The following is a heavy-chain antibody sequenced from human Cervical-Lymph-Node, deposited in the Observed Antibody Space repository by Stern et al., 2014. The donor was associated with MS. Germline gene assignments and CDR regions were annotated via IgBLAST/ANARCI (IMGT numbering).Heavy chain of an antibody. Sequence: VQLGQSGPEVKRPGESLKISCQASGYTFTSYWIGWVRQMPGKGLEWIAIIFPGGSDIRYSPSFQGQVTISADKSSSTAYLKWNNLKASDTAIYYCARQRYFDYWGQGTLVTVSS. V-gene: IGHV5-51*01. J-gene: IGHJ4*02. CDR3: ARQRYFDY. CDR2: IFPGGSDI. CDR1: GYTFTSYW.